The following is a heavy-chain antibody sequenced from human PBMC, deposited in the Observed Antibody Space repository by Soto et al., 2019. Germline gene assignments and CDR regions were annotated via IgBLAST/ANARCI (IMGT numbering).Heavy chain of an antibody. CDR3: ARLQYSSSWLYYYYGMEV. Sequence: ASLKVSCKASGGTFSSYAISWVRKARGQGLEWMGGIIPIFGTANYAQKFQGRVTITADKSTSTAYMELSRLRSEDTAVYYCARLQYSSSWLYYYYGMEVWGQGTTLTLSS. CDR1: GGTFSSYA. D-gene: IGHD6-13*01. V-gene: IGHV1-69*06. CDR2: IIPIFGTA. J-gene: IGHJ6*02.